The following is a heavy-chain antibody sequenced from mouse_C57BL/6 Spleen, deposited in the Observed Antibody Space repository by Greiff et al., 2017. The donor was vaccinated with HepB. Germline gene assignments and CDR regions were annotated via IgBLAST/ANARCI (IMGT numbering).Heavy chain of an antibody. J-gene: IGHJ2*01. D-gene: IGHD1-1*01. CDR3: AREGYYYGSSSYFDY. CDR2: ISDGGSYT. V-gene: IGHV5-4*01. CDR1: GFTFSSYA. Sequence: DVMLVESGGGLVKPGGSLKLSCAASGFTFSSYAMSWVRQTPEKRLEWVATISDGGSYTYYPDNVKGRFTISRDNAKNNLYLHMSHLKSEDTAMYYCAREGYYYGSSSYFDYWGQGTTLTVSS.